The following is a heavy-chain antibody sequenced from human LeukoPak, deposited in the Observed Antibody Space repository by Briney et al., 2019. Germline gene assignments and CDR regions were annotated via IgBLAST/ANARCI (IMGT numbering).Heavy chain of an antibody. CDR1: GFPFSSYW. CDR2: ISYDGSNN. CDR3: AKDAEQWLVGFDY. V-gene: IGHV3-30*18. Sequence: GGSLRLSCVASGFPFSSYWMTWVRQAPGKGLEWVAIISYDGSNNYYADSVKGRFTISRDNSKNTLYLQMNSLRAEDTAVYYCAKDAEQWLVGFDYWGQGTLVTVSS. D-gene: IGHD6-19*01. J-gene: IGHJ4*02.